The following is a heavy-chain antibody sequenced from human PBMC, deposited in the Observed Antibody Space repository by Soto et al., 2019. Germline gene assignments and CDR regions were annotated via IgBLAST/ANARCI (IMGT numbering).Heavy chain of an antibody. Sequence: EVQLLESGGGLVQPGGSLRLSCAASGFTFSSYAMSWVGQAPGKGLEWVSAISGSGGSTYYADSVKGRFTISRDNSKNTLYLQMNSLRAEDTAVYYCARSVYCTNGVCYGLYYYYMDVWGKGTTVTVSS. J-gene: IGHJ6*03. CDR2: ISGSGGST. CDR1: GFTFSSYA. D-gene: IGHD2-8*01. V-gene: IGHV3-23*01. CDR3: ARSVYCTNGVCYGLYYYYMDV.